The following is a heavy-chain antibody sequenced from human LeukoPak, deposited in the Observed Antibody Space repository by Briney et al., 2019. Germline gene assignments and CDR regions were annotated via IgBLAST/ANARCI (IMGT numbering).Heavy chain of an antibody. V-gene: IGHV6-1*01. D-gene: IGHD3-10*01. CDR1: GDSVSSNSAA. CDR3: ARDLYYYGSGSYYKPLDY. Sequence: SQTLSLTCAISGDSVSSNSAAWNWIRQSPSRGLEWLGRTYYRSKWYNDYAVSVKSRITINPDTSKNQYSLQLNSATPEDTAVYYCARDLYYYGSGSYYKPLDYWGQGTLVTVSS. CDR2: TYYRSKWYN. J-gene: IGHJ4*02.